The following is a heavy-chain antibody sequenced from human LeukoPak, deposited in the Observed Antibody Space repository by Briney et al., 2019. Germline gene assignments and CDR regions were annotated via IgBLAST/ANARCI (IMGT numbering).Heavy chain of an antibody. Sequence: GASVKVSCKASGYTFTGYYIHWVRQAPGQGLEWMGWINPNSGGTNYAQKFQGRVTMTRDTSISTAYMELSRLRSDDTAVYYCARERAGIVGANDAFDIWGQGTMVTVSS. CDR2: INPNSGGT. J-gene: IGHJ3*02. CDR1: GYTFTGYY. V-gene: IGHV1-2*02. D-gene: IGHD1-26*01. CDR3: ARERAGIVGANDAFDI.